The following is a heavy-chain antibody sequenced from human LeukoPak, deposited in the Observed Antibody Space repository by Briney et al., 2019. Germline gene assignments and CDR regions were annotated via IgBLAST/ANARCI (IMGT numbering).Heavy chain of an antibody. J-gene: IGHJ3*02. CDR2: ISAYNGNT. CDR3: ARDRVYYDILTGPDDAFDI. CDR1: GYTFTSYG. Sequence: ASVKVSCKASGYTFTSYGISWVRQAPGQGLEWMGRISAYNGNTNYAQKLQGRVTMTTDTSTSTACMELRSLRSDDTAVYYCARDRVYYDILTGPDDAFDIWGQGTMVTVSS. D-gene: IGHD3-9*01. V-gene: IGHV1-18*01.